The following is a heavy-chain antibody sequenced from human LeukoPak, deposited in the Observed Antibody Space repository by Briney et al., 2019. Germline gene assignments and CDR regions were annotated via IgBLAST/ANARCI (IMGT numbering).Heavy chain of an antibody. CDR3: ARLWDDYGGNPGDY. J-gene: IGHJ4*02. D-gene: IGHD4-23*01. CDR1: FTSYA. CDR2: INHSGST. Sequence: FTSYAMNWVRQTPGKGLEWIGEINHSGSTNYNPSLKSRVTISVDTSKNQFSLKLSSVTAADTAVYYCARLWDDYGGNPGDYWGQGTLVTVSS. V-gene: IGHV4-34*01.